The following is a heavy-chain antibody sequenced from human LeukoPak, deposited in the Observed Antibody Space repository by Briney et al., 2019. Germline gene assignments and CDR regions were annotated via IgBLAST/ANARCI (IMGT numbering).Heavy chain of an antibody. J-gene: IGHJ4*02. D-gene: IGHD6-19*01. CDR1: GYTLTELS. CDR3: AIIWKFYSSGWYVFDY. CDR2: FDPEDGET. Sequence: ASVKVSCKVSGYTLTELSMHWVRQAPGKGLEWMGGFDPEDGETIYAQKFQGRVTMTEDTSTDTAYMELSGLRSEDTAVYYCAIIWKFYSSGWYVFDYWGQGTLVTVSS. V-gene: IGHV1-24*01.